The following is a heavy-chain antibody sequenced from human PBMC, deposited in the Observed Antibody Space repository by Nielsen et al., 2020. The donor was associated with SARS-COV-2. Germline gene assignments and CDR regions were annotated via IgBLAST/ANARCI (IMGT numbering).Heavy chain of an antibody. CDR2: ISRNHGKT. J-gene: IGHJ5*02. V-gene: IGHV1-18*04. CDR1: GYTFTTYG. Sequence: ASVKVSCKASGYTFTTYGIGWVRQAPGQGLEWMGWISRNHGKTQYAQKFQGRVTMTTDTSTTTAYMELRSLRSDDTAVYYCARAVGDDYVWGSYHPPRVDRWGQGTLVTVSS. CDR3: ARAVGDDYVWGSYHPPRVDR. D-gene: IGHD3-16*02.